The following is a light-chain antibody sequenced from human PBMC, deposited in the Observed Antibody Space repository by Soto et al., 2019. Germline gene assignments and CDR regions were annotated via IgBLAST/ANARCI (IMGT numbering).Light chain of an antibody. CDR2: DAS. J-gene: IGKJ3*01. CDR3: QQFGTSPGT. V-gene: IGKV3-20*01. CDR1: QSVTSNS. Sequence: LSCWASQSVTSNSLAWYQHKLGQAPRLLIYDASSRATGIPDRFSGSGSGTDFTLTISRLEPEDFAVYFCQQFGTSPGTFGPGTKVDIK.